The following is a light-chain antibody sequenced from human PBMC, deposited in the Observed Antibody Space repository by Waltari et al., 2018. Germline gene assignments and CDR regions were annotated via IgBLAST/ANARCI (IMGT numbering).Light chain of an antibody. V-gene: IGKV1D-13*01. Sequence: AIQLTQSPSSLSASVGDRVTITCRASQGISSALDWYQQKPGKAHKLLIYDASSLESGVPSRFSGSGSGTDFTLTISSLQPEDFATYYCQQFNNYPLTFGGGTKVEIK. CDR2: DAS. CDR1: QGISSA. CDR3: QQFNNYPLT. J-gene: IGKJ4*01.